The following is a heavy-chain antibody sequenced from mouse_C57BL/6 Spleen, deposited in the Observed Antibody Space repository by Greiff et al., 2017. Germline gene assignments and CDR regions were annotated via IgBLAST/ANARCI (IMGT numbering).Heavy chain of an antibody. V-gene: IGHV5-16*01. Sequence: EVKVVESEGGLVQPGSSMKLSCTASGFTFSDYYMAWVRQVPEKGLEWVANINSDGSSTYYLDSLKSRFIISRDNAKNILYLQMSSLKSEDTATYYCARDRPYSYAMDYWGQGTSVTVSS. J-gene: IGHJ4*01. CDR3: ARDRPYSYAMDY. CDR2: INSDGSST. CDR1: GFTFSDYY.